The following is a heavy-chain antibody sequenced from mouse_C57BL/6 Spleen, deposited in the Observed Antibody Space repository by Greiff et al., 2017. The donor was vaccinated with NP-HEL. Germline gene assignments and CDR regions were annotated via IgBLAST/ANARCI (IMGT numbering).Heavy chain of an antibody. CDR3: ARYIYYYGSSYGGFAY. Sequence: QVQLQQSGPELVKPGASVKISCKASGYAFSSSWMNWVKQRPGKGLEWIGRIYPGDGDTNYNGKFKGKATLTADKSSSTAYMQLSSLTSEDSAVYFCARYIYYYGSSYGGFAYWGQGTLVTVSA. CDR2: IYPGDGDT. D-gene: IGHD1-1*01. J-gene: IGHJ3*01. CDR1: GYAFSSSW. V-gene: IGHV1-82*01.